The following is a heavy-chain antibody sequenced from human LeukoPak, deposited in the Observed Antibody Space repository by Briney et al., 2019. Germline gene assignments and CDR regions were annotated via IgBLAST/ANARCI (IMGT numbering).Heavy chain of an antibody. J-gene: IGHJ4*02. CDR2: ISNTGNT. CDR1: GCSIGSYY. V-gene: IGHV4-59*01. D-gene: IGHD2-15*01. CDR3: ARSGGRSGGDY. Sequence: SETLPLTCTASGCSIGSYYWSWIRQPPGKGLEWIGYISNTGNTNYIPSLKSRVTISVDTSKNQLSLKLSSVTAADTAVYYCARSGGRSGGDYWGQGTLVTVSS.